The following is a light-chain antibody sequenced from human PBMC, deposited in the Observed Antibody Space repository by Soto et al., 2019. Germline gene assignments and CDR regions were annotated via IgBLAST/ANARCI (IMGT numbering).Light chain of an antibody. V-gene: IGKV3-20*01. CDR1: QSVSDNY. Sequence: EIVLTQSPGALSLSPGERATLSYRASQSVSDNYLAWYQQKPGQAPRLLIYGASTRATGIPDRFSGSGSGTGFTLTISRLEPEDFAVYYCQQYGGSPRVSFGGGTKVEIK. CDR3: QQYGGSPRVS. J-gene: IGKJ4*01. CDR2: GAS.